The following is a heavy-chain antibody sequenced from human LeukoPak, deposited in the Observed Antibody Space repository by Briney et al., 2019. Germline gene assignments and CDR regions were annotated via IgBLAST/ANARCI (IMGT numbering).Heavy chain of an antibody. Sequence: SVKVSCKASGYTFTGYYMRWVRQAPGQGLEWRGWSNPNSGGTNYAQKFQGRVTMTRDTSISTAYMELSRLTSDDTAVYYCARALLLWCGDLMGYWGQGTLVTVSS. J-gene: IGHJ4*02. CDR2: SNPNSGGT. CDR1: GYTFTGYY. D-gene: IGHD3-10*01. CDR3: ARALLLWCGDLMGY. V-gene: IGHV1-2*02.